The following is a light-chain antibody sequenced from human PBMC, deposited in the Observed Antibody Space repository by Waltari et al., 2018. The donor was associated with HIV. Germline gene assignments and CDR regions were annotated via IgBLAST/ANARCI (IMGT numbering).Light chain of an antibody. Sequence: QSVLTQPPSASGTPGQRVTISCSGSSSNIDSNTVNWYQQLPGTAPKLLIYSNNQRPSGVPDRFSGSKSGTSASLAISGLQSEDEADYYCAAWDDSLNVWVFGGGTKLTVL. CDR3: AAWDDSLNVWV. V-gene: IGLV1-44*01. J-gene: IGLJ3*02. CDR1: SSNIDSNT. CDR2: SNN.